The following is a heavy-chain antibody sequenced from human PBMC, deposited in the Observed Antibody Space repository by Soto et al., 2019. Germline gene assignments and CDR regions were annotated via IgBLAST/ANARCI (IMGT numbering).Heavy chain of an antibody. Sequence: PGGSLRLSCVVSGFTFSNAWMRWVRQAPGKGLEWVGRIQSKSDGGTSDYSAPVRGSFTISRDDSKHTLYLQMNSLKSEDTALYYWTTDPTFEAAYCSSGSYYRSYDMGVWGPGAMVTVSS. CDR2: IQSKSDGGTS. V-gene: IGHV3-15*01. CDR3: TTDPTFEAAYCSSGSYYRSYDMGV. J-gene: IGHJ6*02. D-gene: IGHD2-2*01. CDR1: GFTFSNAW.